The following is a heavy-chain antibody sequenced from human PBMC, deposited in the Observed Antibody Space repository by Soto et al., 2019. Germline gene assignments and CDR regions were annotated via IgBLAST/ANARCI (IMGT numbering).Heavy chain of an antibody. CDR2: ISGSGVNA. Sequence: EVQLVESGGSVIRPGGYLRLSCAASGFAFQNHGMAWVRQVPGKGLEWVAGISGSGVNAGYADSVKGRFTICRDNGDNSLYLEINNLGVEDTALYHCARKPHWQYWYFDLWGRGTLVTGSS. CDR3: ARKPHWQYWYFDL. D-gene: IGHD1-1*01. V-gene: IGHV3-20*01. J-gene: IGHJ2*01. CDR1: GFAFQNHG.